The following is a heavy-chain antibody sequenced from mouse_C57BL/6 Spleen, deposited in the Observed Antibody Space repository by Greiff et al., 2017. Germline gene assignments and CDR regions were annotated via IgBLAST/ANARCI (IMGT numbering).Heavy chain of an antibody. CDR3: ARDDYDPLAY. J-gene: IGHJ3*01. V-gene: IGHV1-54*01. CDR2: INPGSGGT. Sequence: QVQLKESGAELVRPGTSVKVSCKASGYAFTNYLIEWVKQRPGQGLEWIGVINPGSGGTNYNEKFKGKATLTADKSSSTAYMQLSSLTSEDSAVYFCARDDYDPLAYWGQGTLVTVSA. CDR1: GYAFTNYL. D-gene: IGHD2-4*01.